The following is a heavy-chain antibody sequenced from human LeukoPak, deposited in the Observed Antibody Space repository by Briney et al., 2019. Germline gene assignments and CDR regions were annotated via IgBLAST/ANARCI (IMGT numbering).Heavy chain of an antibody. Sequence: GASLRLSCAASGFTFSNAWMSWVREAPGKGLEWVGRIKRKGDDGTTDYAAPVKGRFTILRDDSKRTVYLQMNSLKAEDTAVYYCPTDLLDSWGQGTLVTVSS. CDR3: PTDLLDS. CDR2: IKRKGDDGTT. J-gene: IGHJ5*01. V-gene: IGHV3-15*01. CDR1: GFTFSNAW.